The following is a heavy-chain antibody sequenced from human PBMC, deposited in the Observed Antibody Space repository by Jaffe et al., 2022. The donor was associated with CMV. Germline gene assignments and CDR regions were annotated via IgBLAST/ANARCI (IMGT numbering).Heavy chain of an antibody. V-gene: IGHV3-7*03. J-gene: IGHJ6*03. Sequence: EVQLVESGGGLVQPGGSLRLSCVTSGFSFRSYWMTWVRQAPGKGLEWVANIKEDGSEKYYVDSVKGRFTIYRENAQKSLFLQMNSLRDEDTAVYYCVRVGETSPAFSYGPLRYYFMDVWGKGTAVIVSS. CDR1: GFSFRSYW. CDR3: VRVGETSPAFSYGPLRYYFMDV. D-gene: IGHD5-18*01. CDR2: IKEDGSEK.